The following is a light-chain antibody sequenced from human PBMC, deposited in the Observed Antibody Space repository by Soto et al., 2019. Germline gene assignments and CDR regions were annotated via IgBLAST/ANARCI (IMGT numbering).Light chain of an antibody. CDR3: QQYGSSPPIT. CDR1: QSVRSY. V-gene: IGKV3D-20*01. Sequence: EIVLTQSPATLSLSPGEIVTLSCGASQSVRSYLAWYQQKPGQPPRLLIYDTSNRATGIPDRFSGSGSVTDFTLIISTLEPEDFAVYYCQQYGSSPPITFGQGTRLEIK. CDR2: DTS. J-gene: IGKJ5*01.